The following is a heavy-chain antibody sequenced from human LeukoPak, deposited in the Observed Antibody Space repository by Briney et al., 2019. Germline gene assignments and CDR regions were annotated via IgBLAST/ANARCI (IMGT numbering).Heavy chain of an antibody. V-gene: IGHV3-23*01. CDR2: ISGSGGST. D-gene: IGHD5-18*01. CDR3: AKFAGYSYGPNWYFDL. Sequence: GGSLRLSCAASGFTFSSYAMSWVRQAPGKGLEWVSAISGSGGSTYYADSVKGRFTISRDNSKNTLYLQMNSLRAEDTAVYYCAKFAGYSYGPNWYFDLWGRGTLVTVSS. CDR1: GFTFSSYA. J-gene: IGHJ2*01.